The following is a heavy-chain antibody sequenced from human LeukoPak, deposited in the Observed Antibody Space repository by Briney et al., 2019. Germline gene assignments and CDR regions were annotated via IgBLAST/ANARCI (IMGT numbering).Heavy chain of an antibody. V-gene: IGHV3-49*04. CDR2: IRSKNFGETQ. CDR3: SGHDSIYFDY. D-gene: IGHD5-12*01. Sequence: PGGSLRLSCTVSRLNFGDYTMTWVRQAPGKGLEWVSFIRSKNFGETQEYAAAVKGRFTISRDDSKNITYLEMNSLKTEDTAVYCYSGHDSIYFDYWGQGTLVTVSS. CDR1: RLNFGDYT. J-gene: IGHJ4*02.